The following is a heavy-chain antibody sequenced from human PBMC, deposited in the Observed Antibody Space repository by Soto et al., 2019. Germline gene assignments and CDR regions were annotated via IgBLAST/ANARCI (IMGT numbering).Heavy chain of an antibody. D-gene: IGHD3-10*01. CDR2: IYHSGST. CDR3: ARERAFGESSPGYYYYGMDV. V-gene: IGHV4-4*02. CDR1: GGSISSSNW. J-gene: IGHJ6*02. Sequence: QVQLQESGPGLVKPSGTLSLTCAVSGGSISSSNWWSWVRQTPGKRLEWIGEIYHSGSTNYNPSLKSRVTISVDKSKNQFSLKLSSVSAADTAVYYCARERAFGESSPGYYYYGMDVWGQGTTVTVSS.